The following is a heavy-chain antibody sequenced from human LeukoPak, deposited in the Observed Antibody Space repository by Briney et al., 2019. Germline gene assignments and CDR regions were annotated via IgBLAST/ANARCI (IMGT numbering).Heavy chain of an antibody. V-gene: IGHV3-64*01. CDR3: AREYCSSTSCYVDY. CDR2: ISSNGGST. D-gene: IGHD2-2*01. Sequence: GGSLRLSFAASGFTFSSYAMHWVRQAPGKGLEYVSAISSNGGSTYYANSVKGRFTISRDNSKNTLYLQMGSLRAEDMAVYYCAREYCSSTSCYVDYWGQGTLVTVSS. CDR1: GFTFSSYA. J-gene: IGHJ4*02.